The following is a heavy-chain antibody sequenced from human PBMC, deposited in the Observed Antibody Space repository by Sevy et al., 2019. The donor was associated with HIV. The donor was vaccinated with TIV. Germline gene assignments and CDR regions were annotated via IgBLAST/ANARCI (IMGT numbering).Heavy chain of an antibody. J-gene: IGHJ4*02. CDR1: GLTFSSYA. D-gene: IGHD3-10*01. V-gene: IGHV3-23*01. Sequence: GGSLRLSCAASGLTFSSYAMSWVRQAPGKGLEWVSAISASGGSTNYVDSGRGRFTISRENSKNTLYLQMNSLGAEDTAVYYCAKCGAYFGSGTCYFDYWGQGTLVTVSS. CDR2: ISASGGST. CDR3: AKCGAYFGSGTCYFDY.